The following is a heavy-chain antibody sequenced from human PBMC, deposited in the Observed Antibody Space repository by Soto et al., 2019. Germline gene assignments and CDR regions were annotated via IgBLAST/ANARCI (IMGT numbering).Heavy chain of an antibody. CDR3: AASTLQSNGYDLDY. V-gene: IGHV4-34*01. J-gene: IGHJ4*02. D-gene: IGHD3-22*01. Sequence: PSETLSLTCAVYGGSFSGYYWSWIRQPPGKGLEWIGEINHSGSTNYNPSLKSRVTISVDRSKNQFSLKVRSVTPADTAVYYCAASTLQSNGYDLDYWGQGSLVTVSS. CDR2: INHSGST. CDR1: GGSFSGYY.